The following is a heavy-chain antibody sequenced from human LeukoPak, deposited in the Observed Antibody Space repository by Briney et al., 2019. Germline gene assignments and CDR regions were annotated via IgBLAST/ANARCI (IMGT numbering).Heavy chain of an antibody. J-gene: IGHJ4*02. Sequence: QPGGSLRLSCAASGFTVSSNYMSWVRQAPGKGLEWVAVIWYDGSYEYNADSVKGRFRISRDNSKKTLYLQMNSLRVEDTAVDYCAREDGSYNFDYWGQGTLVTVSS. CDR1: GFTVSSNY. CDR2: IWYDGSYE. D-gene: IGHD1-26*01. CDR3: AREDGSYNFDY. V-gene: IGHV3-33*08.